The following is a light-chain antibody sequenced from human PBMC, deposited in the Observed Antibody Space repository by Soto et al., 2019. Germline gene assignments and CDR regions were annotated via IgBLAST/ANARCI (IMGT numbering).Light chain of an antibody. Sequence: DIQMTQSPSSVSASVGYRITITWRTSQSFSNYLTWYQHKPGKAPKLLIYSATVLQSGVPSRFSGSGSGTDFTLTISRLQPEDSATYYCQQTYTIPWTFGQGTKVDIK. CDR3: QQTYTIPWT. CDR2: SAT. J-gene: IGKJ1*01. V-gene: IGKV1-39*01. CDR1: QSFSNY.